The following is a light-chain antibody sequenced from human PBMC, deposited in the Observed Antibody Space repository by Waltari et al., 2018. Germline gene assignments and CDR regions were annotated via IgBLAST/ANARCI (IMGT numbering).Light chain of an antibody. CDR1: SIGSKS. J-gene: IGLJ3*02. CDR3: QVWDSDSDIV. CDR2: DDD. V-gene: IGLV3-21*04. Sequence: SYAMTQPPSVSVAPGKTAKITCGGNSIGSKSVHWYKQRPGQAPVVVIHDDDDRPSGISERFSGSNSGNTATLTISRVEPGDEADYYCQVWDSDSDIVFGGGTKLTV.